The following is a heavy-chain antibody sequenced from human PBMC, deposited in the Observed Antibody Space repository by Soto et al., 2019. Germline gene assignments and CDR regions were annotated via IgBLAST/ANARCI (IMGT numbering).Heavy chain of an antibody. V-gene: IGHV3-23*01. J-gene: IGHJ4*02. Sequence: EVQLLESGGGLVQPGGSLRLSCTAYGFTFSSHAMTWVRQAPGKGLEWVSGLSYSGGSTYYADSVKGRFTISRDNSMNTLYLKMNTLRAGDTAVYYCAKVSSSWYAGFFDLWGQGTLVTVSS. D-gene: IGHD6-13*01. CDR1: GFTFSSHA. CDR3: AKVSSSWYAGFFDL. CDR2: LSYSGGST.